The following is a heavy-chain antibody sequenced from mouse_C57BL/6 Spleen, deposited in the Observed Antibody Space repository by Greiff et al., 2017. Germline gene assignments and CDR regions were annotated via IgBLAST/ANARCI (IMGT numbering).Heavy chain of an antibody. V-gene: IGHV3-8*01. J-gene: IGHJ1*03. D-gene: IGHD2-4*01. Sequence: EVKLVESGPGLAKPSQTLSLTCSVTGYSITSDYWNWIRKFPGNKLEYMGYISYSGSTYYNPSLKSRISITRDTSKNQYYLQLNSVTTEDTATYYCARRGYYDYDEGYFDVWGTGTTVTVSS. CDR1: GYSITSDY. CDR3: ARRGYYDYDEGYFDV. CDR2: ISYSGST.